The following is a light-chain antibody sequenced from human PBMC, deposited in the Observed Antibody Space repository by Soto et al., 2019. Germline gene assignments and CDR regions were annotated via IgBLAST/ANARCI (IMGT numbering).Light chain of an antibody. Sequence: IQMTQSPSALSASVGDRVTITCRASQSMRNWLAWYQQKPGKAPKVLIYDASILESGVPSRFSGSGSGTEFSLSISSLQPDDFATYYCQVYNGEFGGGTKVEIK. V-gene: IGKV1-5*01. CDR2: DAS. CDR3: QVYNGE. J-gene: IGKJ4*02. CDR1: QSMRNW.